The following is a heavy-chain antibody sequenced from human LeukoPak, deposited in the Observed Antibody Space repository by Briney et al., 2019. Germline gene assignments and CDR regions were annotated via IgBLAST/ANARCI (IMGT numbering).Heavy chain of an antibody. CDR2: LSGSGVGT. D-gene: IGHD1-26*01. CDR3: GKHVGATTTNFDD. CDR1: GFTFSNYA. Sequence: GGSLRLSCAGAGFTFSNYAMSWVRQAPGKGLEWVSGLSGSGVGTDYADSVKGRFTISRDNSRNTMYLQMNSLRAEDTAVYFFGKHVGATTTNFDDRGQRTLVTVSS. V-gene: IGHV3-23*01. J-gene: IGHJ4*02.